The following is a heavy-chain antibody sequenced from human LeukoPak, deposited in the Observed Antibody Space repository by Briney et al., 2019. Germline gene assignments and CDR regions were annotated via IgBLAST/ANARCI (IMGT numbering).Heavy chain of an antibody. D-gene: IGHD3-10*01. V-gene: IGHV1-2*02. Sequence: ASVKVSCKASGYIFSDYYIHWVRQAPGQGLEWMGWINPNSGDTNYAQRFQGRVTMTRDTPINTAYMELSRLTSVDTAVYYCARPAYYYGAGSWPYWGQGSLVTVSS. CDR3: ARPAYYYGAGSWPY. CDR2: INPNSGDT. J-gene: IGHJ4*02. CDR1: GYIFSDYY.